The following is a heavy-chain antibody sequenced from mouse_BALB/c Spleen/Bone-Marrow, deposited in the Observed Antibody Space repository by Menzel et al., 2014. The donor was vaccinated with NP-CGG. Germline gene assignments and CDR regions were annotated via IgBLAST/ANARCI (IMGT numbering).Heavy chain of an antibody. Sequence: VQLQQSGPELVRPGASVKMPCKASGYTFTSYVMHWVKQKPGQGLEWIGYINPYNDGTKYNEKFKGKATLTSDKSSSTAYMELSGLTSEDSAVYYCAKGGNYRYGFDYWGQGTTLTVSS. CDR3: AKGGNYRYGFDY. J-gene: IGHJ2*01. CDR2: INPYNDGT. V-gene: IGHV1-14*01. D-gene: IGHD2-14*01. CDR1: GYTFTSYV.